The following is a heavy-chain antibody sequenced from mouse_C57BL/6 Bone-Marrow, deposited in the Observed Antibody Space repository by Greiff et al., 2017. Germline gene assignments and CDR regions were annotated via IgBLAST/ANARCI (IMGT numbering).Heavy chain of an antibody. CDR3: AMPPQSAFNTTVVSEDY. Sequence: QVQLQQPGAELVKPGASVKLSCEASGYTFTSYWMPWVKQRPGQGLEWIGIIHPSDSDTTYNHRVKGKGTLTIYKASSPAYIQLSILTSKDSAVYYCAMPPQSAFNTTVVSEDYWGQGTTLTVSS. CDR1: GYTFTSYW. V-gene: IGHV1-74*01. CDR2: IHPSDSDT. D-gene: IGHD1-1*01. J-gene: IGHJ2*01.